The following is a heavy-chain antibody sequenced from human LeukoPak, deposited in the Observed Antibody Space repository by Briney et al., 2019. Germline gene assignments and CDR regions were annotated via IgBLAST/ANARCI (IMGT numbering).Heavy chain of an antibody. CDR2: ISYDGSNE. D-gene: IGHD2-15*01. Sequence: GGSLRLSCAASGFTFSSYVMHWVRQAPGKGLEWVAIISYDGSNEYYADSVKGRFTISRDNSKNTLYLQMNSLRAADTAVYYCARAPPGIVVVEYYFDYWGQGTLVTVSS. CDR3: ARAPPGIVVVEYYFDY. J-gene: IGHJ4*02. V-gene: IGHV3-30*04. CDR1: GFTFSSYV.